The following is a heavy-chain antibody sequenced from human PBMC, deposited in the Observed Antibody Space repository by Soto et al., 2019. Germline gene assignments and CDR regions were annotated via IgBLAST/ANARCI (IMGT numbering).Heavy chain of an antibody. CDR1: GGSVSSGSYY. CDR3: ARGGNYGGKIKPFDY. D-gene: IGHD4-17*01. Sequence: SETLSLTCTVSGGSVSSGSYYWSWIRQPPGKGLEWIGEINHSGSTNYNPSLKSRVTISVDTSKNQFSLKLSSVTAADTAVYYCARGGNYGGKIKPFDYWGQGTLVTVSS. J-gene: IGHJ4*02. V-gene: IGHV4-39*07. CDR2: INHSGST.